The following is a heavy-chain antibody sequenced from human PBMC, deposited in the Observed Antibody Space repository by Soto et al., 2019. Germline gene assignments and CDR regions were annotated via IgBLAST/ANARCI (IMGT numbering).Heavy chain of an antibody. J-gene: IGHJ4*01. CDR3: ARVAYNNGWIFDY. V-gene: IGHV3-7*01. CDR2: IKRDGSER. CDR1: GFTFSSYW. D-gene: IGHD6-19*01. Sequence: PGGSLTLSCAASGFTFSSYWMSGVRQAPGKGLEWVANIKRDGSERDYVDSVNGRFTLSRDNAKNSRHLQMNRLRVEDTAMYFCARVAYNNGWIFDYWGQGTLVTVSS.